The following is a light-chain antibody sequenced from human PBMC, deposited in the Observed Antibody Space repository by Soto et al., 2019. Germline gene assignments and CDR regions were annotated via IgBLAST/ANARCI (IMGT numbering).Light chain of an antibody. J-gene: IGLJ2*01. V-gene: IGLV2-14*01. CDR2: EVS. Sequence: QSVLTQPSSVSGSPGQSITISCTGTSSDVGGYEYVSWYQHHPGKAPTLLIFEVSNRPSGVSNRFSGSKSGNTASLTISGLQAEDEADYYCSSHRSDITVVFGGGTKLTVL. CDR3: SSHRSDITVV. CDR1: SSDVGGYEY.